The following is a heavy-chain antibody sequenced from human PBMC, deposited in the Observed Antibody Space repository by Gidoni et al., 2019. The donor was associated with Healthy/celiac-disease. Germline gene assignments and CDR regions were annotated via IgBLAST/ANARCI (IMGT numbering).Heavy chain of an antibody. D-gene: IGHD2-8*01. V-gene: IGHV5-51*01. CDR1: GYSFTSYW. J-gene: IGHJ5*02. CDR2: IYPGDSDT. CDR3: ARTYCTNGVCSNWFDP. Sequence: EVQLVQSGAEVKKPGESLKISCKGSGYSFTSYWIGWVRQMPGKGLEWMGLIYPGDSDTRYSPSFQGQVTISADKSISTAYLQWSSLKASDTAMYYCARTYCTNGVCSNWFDPWGQGTLVTVSS.